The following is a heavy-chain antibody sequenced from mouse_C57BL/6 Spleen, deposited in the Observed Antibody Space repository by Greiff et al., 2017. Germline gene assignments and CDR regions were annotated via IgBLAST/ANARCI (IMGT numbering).Heavy chain of an antibody. D-gene: IGHD3-2*02. J-gene: IGHJ3*01. CDR1: GYTFTSYW. V-gene: IGHV1-61*01. CDR3: ARASSGSTFAY. CDR2: IYPSDSET. Sequence: VQLQQPGAELVRPGSSVKLSCKASGYTFTSYWMDWVKQRPGQGLEWIGNIYPSDSETHYNQKFKDKATLTVDKSSSTAYMQLSSLTSEDSAVYYCARASSGSTFAYWGQGTLVTVSA.